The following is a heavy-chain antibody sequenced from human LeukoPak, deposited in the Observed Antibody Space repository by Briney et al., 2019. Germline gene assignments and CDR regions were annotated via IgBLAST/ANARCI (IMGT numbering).Heavy chain of an antibody. J-gene: IGHJ5*02. Sequence: PGGSLRLSCAASGFTFSSHSMNWVRQAPGKGLEWVSYISSSSSTIYYADSVKGRFTISRDNAKNSLYLQMNSLRAEDTAVYYCAREITTSGHNWFDPWGQGTLVTVSS. CDR3: AREITTSGHNWFDP. D-gene: IGHD1-1*01. V-gene: IGHV3-48*01. CDR2: ISSSSSTI. CDR1: GFTFSSHS.